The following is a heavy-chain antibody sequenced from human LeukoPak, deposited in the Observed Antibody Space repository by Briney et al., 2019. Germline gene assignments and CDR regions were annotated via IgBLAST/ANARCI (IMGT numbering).Heavy chain of an antibody. Sequence: GGSLRLSCAASGFTFSSYAMSWVRQAPGKGLEWVSVISGSGGSTYYADSVKGRFTISRDNSKNTLYLQMNSLRAEDTAVYYCAKEPDSSGYYYLYYFDYWGQGTLVTVSS. V-gene: IGHV3-23*01. J-gene: IGHJ4*02. CDR2: ISGSGGST. CDR3: AKEPDSSGYYYLYYFDY. D-gene: IGHD3-22*01. CDR1: GFTFSSYA.